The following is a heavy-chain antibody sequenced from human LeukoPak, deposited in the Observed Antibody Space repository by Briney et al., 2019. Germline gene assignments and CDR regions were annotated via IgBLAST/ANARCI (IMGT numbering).Heavy chain of an antibody. Sequence: HPGGSLRLSCAASGFTVSSYYMIWVRQAPGRGLEWVSTIYSGRSTYYPDSLKGRFTISRDDSKNTVYLQMNSLRGEDTAVYYCAPSSNYGNNWFDPWGQGTLVTVSS. CDR1: GFTVSSYY. D-gene: IGHD4-11*01. CDR3: APSSNYGNNWFDP. V-gene: IGHV3-66*02. J-gene: IGHJ5*02. CDR2: IYSGRST.